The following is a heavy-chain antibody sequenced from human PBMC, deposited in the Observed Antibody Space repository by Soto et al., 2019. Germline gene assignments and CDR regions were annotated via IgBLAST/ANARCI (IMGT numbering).Heavy chain of an antibody. V-gene: IGHV4-30-4*01. Sequence: SETLSLTFTVSGGSISSGDYYWSWIRQPPGKGLEWIGYIYYTGSTYYNPSLKSRLTISVDTSKNQFSLKLTSVTAADTAVYFCARYQKGPFDYWGQGTLVTVSS. CDR3: ARYQKGPFDY. J-gene: IGHJ4*02. CDR1: GGSISSGDYY. D-gene: IGHD2-2*01. CDR2: IYYTGST.